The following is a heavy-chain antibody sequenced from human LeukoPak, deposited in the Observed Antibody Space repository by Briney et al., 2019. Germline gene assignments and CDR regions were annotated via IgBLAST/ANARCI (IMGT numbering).Heavy chain of an antibody. D-gene: IGHD2-2*01. Sequence: GGSLRLSCVASGFTFSSYAVSWVRQAPGKGLEWVSGISGSGGSTYYADSVKGRFTISRDNSKNALYLQMNSLRAEDTATYYCAVEDCSSISCYFFWGQGTLLTVSS. CDR3: AVEDCSSISCYFF. V-gene: IGHV3-23*01. J-gene: IGHJ4*02. CDR2: ISGSGGST. CDR1: GFTFSSYA.